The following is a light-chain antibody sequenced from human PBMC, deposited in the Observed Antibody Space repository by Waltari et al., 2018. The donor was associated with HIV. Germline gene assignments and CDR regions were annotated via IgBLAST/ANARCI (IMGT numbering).Light chain of an antibody. CDR2: GAS. J-gene: IGKJ1*01. V-gene: IGKV4-1*01. CDR1: QNILHKSNDLIY. Sequence: ITMTQSPESLAASPGEAITITCESSQNILHKSNDLIYLAWYQVKPGQPPKLLNHGASARESGVPDRFSGGGSGTYFTLSISNLQAEDVADYYCQQYYSTPRTFGQGTKVELK. CDR3: QQYYSTPRT.